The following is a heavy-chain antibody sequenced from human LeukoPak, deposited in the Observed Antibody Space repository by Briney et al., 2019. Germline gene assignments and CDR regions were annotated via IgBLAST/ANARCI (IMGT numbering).Heavy chain of an antibody. CDR2: IYSGGST. V-gene: IGHV3-53*01. CDR1: GFTVSSNY. CDR3: ARVWGYSSSWYGGYFDY. D-gene: IGHD6-13*01. Sequence: GGSLRFSCAASGFTVSSNYMSWVRQAPGKGLEWVSVIYSGGSTYYADSVKGRFTISRDNSKNTLYLQMNSLRAEDTAVYYCARVWGYSSSWYGGYFDYWGQGTLVTVSS. J-gene: IGHJ4*02.